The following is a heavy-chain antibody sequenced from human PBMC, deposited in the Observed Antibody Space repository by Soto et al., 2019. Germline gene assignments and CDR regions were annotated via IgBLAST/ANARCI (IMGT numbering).Heavy chain of an antibody. CDR2: NYYSGST. Sequence: PSQTLSLPCTVSGGSISSYYWSWIRQPPGKGLEWIGYNYYSGSTNYNPSLKSRVTISVDTSKNQFSLKLSSVTAADTAVYYCARQTGTPASDAFEIWGQETMFTV. V-gene: IGHV4-59*08. J-gene: IGHJ3*02. CDR1: GGSISSYY. CDR3: ARQTGTPASDAFEI. D-gene: IGHD1-1*01.